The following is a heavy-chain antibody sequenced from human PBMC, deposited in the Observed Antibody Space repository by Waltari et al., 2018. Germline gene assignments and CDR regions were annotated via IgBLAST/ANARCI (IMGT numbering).Heavy chain of an antibody. Sequence: VLLVESGGGLVQPGGSLRLYCYASGFRLSPHPINWVRQEPVKRREYVSAIDGDRPNTEYADFVRGRFSLSKDDSKNMLYLEMSSLRLEDTAMYNCVRRAVGDDTHWYFDLWGRGTLVTVSS. V-gene: IGHV3-64D*06. CDR2: IDGDRPNT. J-gene: IGHJ2*01. CDR3: VRRAVGDDTHWYFDL. CDR1: GFRLSPHP. D-gene: IGHD5-12*01.